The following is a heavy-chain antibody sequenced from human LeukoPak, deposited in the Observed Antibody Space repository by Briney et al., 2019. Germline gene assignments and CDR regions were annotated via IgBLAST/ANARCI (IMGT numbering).Heavy chain of an antibody. CDR3: ARALGYCSSTSCYSDYYYYMDV. D-gene: IGHD2-2*01. CDR1: GGSFSGYY. CDR2: INHSGST. V-gene: IGHV4-34*01. J-gene: IGHJ6*03. Sequence: SETLSLTCAVYGGSFSGYYWSWTRQPPGKGLEWIGEINHSGSTNYNPSLKSRVTISVDTSKNQFSLKLSSVTAADTAVYYCARALGYCSSTSCYSDYYYYMDVWGKGTTVTVSS.